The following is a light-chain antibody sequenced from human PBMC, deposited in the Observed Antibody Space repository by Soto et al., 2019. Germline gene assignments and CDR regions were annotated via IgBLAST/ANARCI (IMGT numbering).Light chain of an antibody. Sequence: QSGLTQPASVSGSPGQSIAISCSGSSSDLGIYNYVSWYQQHPGKVPKLIIFEVTNRPSGVSNRFSGSKSGNTASLTISGLQAEDEADYYRSAYTVSRTYVLETGTKVTVL. CDR3: SAYTVSRTYV. CDR2: EVT. V-gene: IGLV2-14*01. CDR1: SSDLGIYNY. J-gene: IGLJ1*01.